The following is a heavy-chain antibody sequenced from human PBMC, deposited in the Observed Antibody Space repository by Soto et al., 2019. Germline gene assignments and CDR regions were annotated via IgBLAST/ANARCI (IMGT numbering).Heavy chain of an antibody. D-gene: IGHD2-8*02. CDR3: ARHEGWTGPDQ. CDR1: GASIGSGGW. V-gene: IGHV4-4*02. CDR2: IFHDGNT. Sequence: SETLSLTCAVSGASIGSGGWWSWVRQPPGKGLEWIAEIFHDGNTNYSPSLKSRVTISVDKSQNQFSLNVYSVTAADTAVYYCARHEGWTGPDQWGQGXLVTVYS. J-gene: IGHJ5*02.